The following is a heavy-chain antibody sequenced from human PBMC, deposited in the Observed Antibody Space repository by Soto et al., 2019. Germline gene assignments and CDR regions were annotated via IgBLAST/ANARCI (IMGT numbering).Heavy chain of an antibody. Sequence: EVQLVESGGVLVQPGGSLRLSCAASGFTLGSYSMNWVRQVPGEGLEWVSYTSSTGSNIYYADSVKGRFTISRDNAKNSLYLQMNSLRVEDTAVYYCARPVNSWYLDYFAYLGQGTLVTVSS. CDR3: ARPVNSWYLDYFAY. V-gene: IGHV3-48*01. D-gene: IGHD6-13*01. J-gene: IGHJ4*02. CDR1: GFTLGSYS. CDR2: TSSTGSNI.